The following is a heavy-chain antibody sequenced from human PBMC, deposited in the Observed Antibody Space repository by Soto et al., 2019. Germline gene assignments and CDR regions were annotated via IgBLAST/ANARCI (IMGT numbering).Heavy chain of an antibody. CDR3: ALGGHLPFTYYYYMDV. Sequence: GASMKVSRKASGYTFTSYYMHWVRQAPGQGLEWMGIINPSGGSTSYAQKFQGRVTMTRDTSTSTVYMELSSLRSEDTAVYYCALGGHLPFTYYYYMDVWGKGTTVTVSS. CDR2: INPSGGST. D-gene: IGHD3-16*01. CDR1: GYTFTSYY. V-gene: IGHV1-46*03. J-gene: IGHJ6*03.